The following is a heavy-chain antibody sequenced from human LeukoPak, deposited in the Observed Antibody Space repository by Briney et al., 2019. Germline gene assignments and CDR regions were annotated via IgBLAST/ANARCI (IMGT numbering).Heavy chain of an antibody. Sequence: SETLSLTCAVYRGSFSGYYWSWIRQPPGKGLEWTGEINHSGSTNYNPSLKSRVTISVDTSKNQFSLKLNSVTAADTAVYYCARGLSRTPPGGYWGQGTLVTVSS. CDR1: RGSFSGYY. D-gene: IGHD2-2*01. J-gene: IGHJ4*02. CDR3: ARGLSRTPPGGY. V-gene: IGHV4-34*01. CDR2: INHSGST.